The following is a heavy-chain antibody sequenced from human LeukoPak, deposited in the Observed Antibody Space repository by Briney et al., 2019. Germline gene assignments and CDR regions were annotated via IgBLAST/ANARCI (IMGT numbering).Heavy chain of an antibody. CDR1: GYTRTELA. D-gene: IGHD5-12*01. J-gene: IGHJ4*02. CDR2: FIPILDTT. Sequence: SVKVSCKVSGYTRTELAIHWVRQPPGQGLEWMGGFIPILDTTNYAPNFQGRVTITTDESSTTAYMELSSLKWEDTALYYCARSNDYDYHFNYWGQGTLVTVSS. CDR3: ARSNDYDYHFNY. V-gene: IGHV1-69*05.